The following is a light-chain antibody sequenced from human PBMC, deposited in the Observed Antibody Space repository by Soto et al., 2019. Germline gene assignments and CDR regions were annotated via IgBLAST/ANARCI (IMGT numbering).Light chain of an antibody. CDR2: SND. J-gene: IGLJ1*01. CDR3: ASWDDSVNDYV. V-gene: IGLV1-44*01. Sequence: QSALTQPPSASATPGQRVTISRSGSSSNIGSTTVGWYQQLPGTAPKLLIFSNDQRPSGVPDRFSGSKSGTSASLAISGLQSDDEADYFCASWDDSVNDYVFGTGTKVTVL. CDR1: SSNIGSTT.